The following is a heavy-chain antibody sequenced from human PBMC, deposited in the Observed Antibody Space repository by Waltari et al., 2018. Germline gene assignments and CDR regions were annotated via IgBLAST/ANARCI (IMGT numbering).Heavy chain of an antibody. D-gene: IGHD2-21*02. J-gene: IGHJ4*02. CDR1: GGTFSSYT. CDR3: ASWGGKSGDWSVDY. V-gene: IGHV1-69*02. Sequence: QVQLVQSGAEVKKPGSSVKVSCKASGGTFSSYTISWVRQAPGQGLEWMGRIIPILGIANYAQKFQGRVTITADKSTSTAYMELSSLRSEDTAVYYCASWGGKSGDWSVDYWGQGTLVTVSS. CDR2: IIPILGIA.